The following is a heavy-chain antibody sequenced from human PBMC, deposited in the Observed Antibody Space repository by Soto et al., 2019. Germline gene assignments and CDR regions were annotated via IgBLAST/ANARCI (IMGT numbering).Heavy chain of an antibody. CDR2: ISVGGGST. J-gene: IGHJ3*02. Sequence: PGGSLRLSCAASGFAVSSYAMSWVRQAPGKGLEWVSVISVGGGSTYYADPVKGRLTISSDNSKNTLYLQMNSLRGEDTAVYYCAKPKAGYNWGAFDMWGQGTMGTVSS. CDR3: AKPKAGYNWGAFDM. D-gene: IGHD5-12*01. CDR1: GFAVSSYA. V-gene: IGHV3-23*01.